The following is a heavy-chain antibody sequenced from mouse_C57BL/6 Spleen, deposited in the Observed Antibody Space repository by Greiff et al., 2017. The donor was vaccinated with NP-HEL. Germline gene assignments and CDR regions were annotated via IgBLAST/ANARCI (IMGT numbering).Heavy chain of an antibody. V-gene: IGHV5-16*01. CDR2: INYDGSST. Sequence: EVKLMESEGGLVQPGSSMKLSCTASGFTFSDYYMAWVRQVPEKGLEWVANINYDGSSTYYLDSLKSRFIISRDNAKNILYLQMSSLTSEDTATYYCARDLWYAMDYWGQGTSVTVSS. J-gene: IGHJ4*01. CDR3: ARDLWYAMDY. D-gene: IGHD6-2*01. CDR1: GFTFSDYY.